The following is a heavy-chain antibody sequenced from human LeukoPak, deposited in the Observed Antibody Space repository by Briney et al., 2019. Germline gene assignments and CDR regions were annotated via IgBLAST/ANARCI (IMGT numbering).Heavy chain of an antibody. CDR1: GFTFSSYA. CDR2: ISGSGGST. D-gene: IGHD2-21*02. J-gene: IGHJ4*02. V-gene: IGHV3-23*01. CDR3: AKERSRGGDCLDY. Sequence: GGSLRLSCAASGFTFSSYAMSWVRQAPGKGLEWVSAISGSGGSTYYADSVKGRFTISRDNSKNTLYLQMNSLRTEETAVYYCAKERSRGGDCLDYWGQGTLVTVSS.